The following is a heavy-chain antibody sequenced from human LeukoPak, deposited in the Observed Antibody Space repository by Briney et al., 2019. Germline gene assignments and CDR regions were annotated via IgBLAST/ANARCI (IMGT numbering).Heavy chain of an antibody. CDR1: GFTFSSYG. V-gene: IGHV3-33*06. J-gene: IGHJ4*02. CDR3: AKVFLGDSSGYYFEYYFDY. D-gene: IGHD3-22*01. Sequence: PGGSLRLSCAASGFTFSSYGMHWVRQAPGKGLEWVAVVWYDGSNKYYADSVKGRFTISRDNSKNTLYLQMNSLRAEDTAVYYCAKVFLGDSSGYYFEYYFDYWGQGTLVTVSS. CDR2: VWYDGSNK.